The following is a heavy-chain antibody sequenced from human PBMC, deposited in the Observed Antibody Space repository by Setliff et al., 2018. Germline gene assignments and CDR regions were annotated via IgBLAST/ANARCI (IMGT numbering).Heavy chain of an antibody. CDR2: MNPNGGNT. CDR1: GYTFTSYD. V-gene: IGHV1-8*03. J-gene: IGHJ6*03. D-gene: IGHD3-3*01. CDR3: ARGGGQIHYDFWSGYLSDPQPNYYYYYMDV. Sequence: ASVKVSCKASGYTFTSYDINWVRQATGQGLEWMGWMNPNGGNTGYAQKFQGRVTITRNTSISTAYMELSSLRSEDTAVYYCARGGGQIHYDFWSGYLSDPQPNYYYYYMDVWGKGTTVTVSS.